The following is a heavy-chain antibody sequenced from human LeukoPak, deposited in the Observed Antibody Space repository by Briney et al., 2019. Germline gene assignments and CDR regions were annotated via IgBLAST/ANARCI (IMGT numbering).Heavy chain of an antibody. CDR1: GGSFSASD. J-gene: IGHJ3*02. CDR3: ARGEFYYGSGSYCFDI. CDR2: INHSGST. V-gene: IGHV4-34*01. D-gene: IGHD3-10*01. Sequence: SETLSLTCAVYGGSFSASDWSWIRQPPGKGLEWIGQINHSGSTNYNPSLKSRVTISVDTSKNQLSLKLSPVTAADTAVYYCARGEFYYGSGSYCFDIWGQGTMVTVSS.